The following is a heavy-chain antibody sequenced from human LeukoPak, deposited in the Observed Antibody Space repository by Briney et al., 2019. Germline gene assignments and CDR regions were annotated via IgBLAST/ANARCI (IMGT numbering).Heavy chain of an antibody. D-gene: IGHD3-3*01. V-gene: IGHV3-21*01. J-gene: IGHJ2*01. CDR3: ARVYDFWSNYYRYYFDL. Sequence: GGSLRLSCAASGFTVSSNYMSWVRQAPGKGLEWVASINVDSTYMYYADSLKGRFTISRDNAQNSLSLQMNSLTAEDTAVYYCARVYDFWSNYYRYYFDLWGRGTLVTVSS. CDR1: GFTVSSNY. CDR2: INVDSTYM.